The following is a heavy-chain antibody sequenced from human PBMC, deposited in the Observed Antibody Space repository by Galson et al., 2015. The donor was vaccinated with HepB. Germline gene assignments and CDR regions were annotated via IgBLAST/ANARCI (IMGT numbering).Heavy chain of an antibody. CDR1: GGSISSSSYY. CDR2: IYYSGST. J-gene: IGHJ4*02. V-gene: IGHV4-39*01. CDR3: ARRGYCSGGSCSRRSFFDY. D-gene: IGHD2-15*01. Sequence: ETLSLTCTVSGGSISSSSYYWGWIRQPPGKGLEWIGSIYYSGSTYYNPSLKSRVTISVDTSKNQFSLKLSSVTAADTAVYYCARRGYCSGGSCSRRSFFDYWGQGTLVTVSS.